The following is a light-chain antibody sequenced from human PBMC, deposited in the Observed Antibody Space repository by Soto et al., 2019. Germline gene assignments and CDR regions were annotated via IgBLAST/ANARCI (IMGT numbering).Light chain of an antibody. CDR3: TSYVGNDIWV. V-gene: IGLV2-8*01. J-gene: IGLJ3*02. CDR1: SSDVGAYKY. Sequence: QSALTQPPSASGSPGQSVTISCTGTSSDVGAYKYVSWYQQYPGKAPKLMIYEVTQRPSGVPDRFSGSKSGNTASLTVSGLQAEDDADYYCTSYVGNDIWVFGGGTKLTVL. CDR2: EVT.